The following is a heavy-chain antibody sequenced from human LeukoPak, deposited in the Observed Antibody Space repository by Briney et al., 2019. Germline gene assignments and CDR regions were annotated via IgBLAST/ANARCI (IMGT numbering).Heavy chain of an antibody. D-gene: IGHD3-9*01. CDR2: INHSGST. J-gene: IGHJ4*02. CDR3: ARLARYFDWLPRDY. Sequence: SETLSLTCAVYGGSFSGYYWSWIRQPPGKGLEWIGEINHSGSTNYNPSLKSRVTISVDTSKNQFSLKLSSVTAADTAVYYCARLARYFDWLPRDYWGQGTLVTVSS. CDR1: GGSFSGYY. V-gene: IGHV4-34*01.